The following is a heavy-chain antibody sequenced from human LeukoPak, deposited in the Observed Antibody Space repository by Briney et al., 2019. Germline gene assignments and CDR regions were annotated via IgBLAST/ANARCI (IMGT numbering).Heavy chain of an antibody. CDR1: GGSISSGC. J-gene: IGHJ4*02. CDR2: IYYTGSA. D-gene: IGHD3-10*01. CDR3: ARGSGGANYFDY. Sequence: SETLSLTCTVSGGSISSGCWSWIWQRPAPGLEWIGYIYYTGSANYNPSLKSRVTISVYKAKNQFSLKLSSVTAADTAVFYCARGSGGANYFDYWGQGALVTVSS. V-gene: IGHV4-59*01.